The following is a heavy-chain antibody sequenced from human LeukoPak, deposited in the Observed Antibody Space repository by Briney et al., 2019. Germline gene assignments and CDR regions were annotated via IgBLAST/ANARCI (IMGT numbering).Heavy chain of an antibody. D-gene: IGHD2-15*01. CDR2: INHSGST. J-gene: IGHJ6*03. CDR1: GGSFSGYY. CDR3: ARGRGGYYYYYYMDV. Sequence: SETLSLTCAVYGGSFSGYYWSWIRQPPGKGLEWIGEINHSGSTNYNPSLKSRVTISVDTSKNQFSLKLSSVTAADTAVYYRARGRGGYYYYYYMDVWGKGTTVTVSS. V-gene: IGHV4-34*01.